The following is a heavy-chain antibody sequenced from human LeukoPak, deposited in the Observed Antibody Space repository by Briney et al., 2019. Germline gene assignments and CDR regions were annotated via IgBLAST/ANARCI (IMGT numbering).Heavy chain of an antibody. D-gene: IGHD4-17*01. J-gene: IGHJ3*02. V-gene: IGHV3-30-3*01. Sequence: GGSLRLSCAASGFTFSSYAMHWVRQAPGKGLEWVAVISYDGSNKYYADSVKGRFTISRDNSKNTLYLQMNSLRAEDTAVYYCARDRHDYGDYGAFDIWGQGTMVTVSS. CDR2: ISYDGSNK. CDR3: ARDRHDYGDYGAFDI. CDR1: GFTFSSYA.